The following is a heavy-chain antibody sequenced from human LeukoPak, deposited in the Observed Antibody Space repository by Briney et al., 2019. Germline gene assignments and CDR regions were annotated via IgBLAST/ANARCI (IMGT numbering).Heavy chain of an antibody. CDR3: ERGSRVVRGVRQRLSY. CDR1: GYTFSGYY. CDR2: INPNSGGT. V-gene: IGHV1-2*02. J-gene: IGHJ4*02. Sequence: GASVKVSCKASGYTFSGYYMHWVRQAPGQGLEWMGWINPNSGGTNYAQKFQGRVTMTRDTSISTAYMELSRLRSDDTAVYYCERGSRVVRGVRQRLSYWGQGTLVTVSS. D-gene: IGHD3-10*01.